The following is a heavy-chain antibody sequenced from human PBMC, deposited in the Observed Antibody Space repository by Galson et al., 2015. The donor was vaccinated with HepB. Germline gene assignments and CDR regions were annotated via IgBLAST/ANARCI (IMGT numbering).Heavy chain of an antibody. CDR3: ARGQDWNDSLRGVYYHYMEV. V-gene: IGHV4-34*01. D-gene: IGHD1-1*01. J-gene: IGHJ6*03. Sequence: TCAVYGGSFSGYFWSWIRQPPAKGLEWIGEINHSGSSNYNPSLKSRVTISVDTSKNQFSLKMRSVTAADTAVYYCARGQDWNDSLRGVYYHYMEVWGKGTTVTVSS. CDR1: GGSFSGYF. CDR2: INHSGSS.